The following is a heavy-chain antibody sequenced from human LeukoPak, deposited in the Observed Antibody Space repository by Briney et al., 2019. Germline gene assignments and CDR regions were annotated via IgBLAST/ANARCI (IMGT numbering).Heavy chain of an antibody. CDR3: ARVDTAMVDY. V-gene: IGHV1-69*01. D-gene: IGHD5-18*01. CDR2: IISMFGTA. J-gene: IGHJ4*02. CDR1: GGTFSSYA. Sequence: ASVKVSCKASGGTFSSYAISWVRQAPGQGLEWMGGIISMFGTANYAQKFQGRVTITADESTSTAYMELSSLRSEDTAVYYCARVDTAMVDYWGQGTLVTVSS.